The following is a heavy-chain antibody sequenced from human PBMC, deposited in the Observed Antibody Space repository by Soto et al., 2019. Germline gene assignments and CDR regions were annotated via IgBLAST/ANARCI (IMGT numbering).Heavy chain of an antibody. CDR2: IYYSGST. CDR1: GGSISSYY. Sequence: SETLSLTCTVSGGSISSYYWSWIRQPPGKGLEWIGYIYYSGSTNYNPSLKSRVTISVDTSKNQFSLKLSSVTAADPAVYYCARETIAFGWLDPWGKGTLVTVSS. V-gene: IGHV4-59*01. J-gene: IGHJ5*02. CDR3: ARETIAFGWLDP. D-gene: IGHD3-9*01.